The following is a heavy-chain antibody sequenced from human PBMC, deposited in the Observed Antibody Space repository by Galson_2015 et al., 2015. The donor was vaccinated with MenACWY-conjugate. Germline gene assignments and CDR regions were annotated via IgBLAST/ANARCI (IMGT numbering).Heavy chain of an antibody. D-gene: IGHD2-2*01. J-gene: IGHJ6*02. V-gene: IGHV3-30*03. Sequence: SLRLSCAASGFMFSTYGMHWVRQAPGKGLEWVAAILYDGSNQYYADSVKGRFAISRDNSKNTLYLQMNSLRAEDTAMYYCARGPCRSSSTRGGCEGHYYNGMDVWGQGTTVTVSS. CDR2: ILYDGSNQ. CDR1: GFMFSTYG. CDR3: ARGPCRSSSTRGGCEGHYYNGMDV.